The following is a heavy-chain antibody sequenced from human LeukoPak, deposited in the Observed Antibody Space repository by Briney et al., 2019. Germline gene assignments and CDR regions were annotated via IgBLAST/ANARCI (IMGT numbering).Heavy chain of an antibody. CDR3: ARGHWNEYYYYYMDV. CDR1: GFTFSSYW. Sequence: GGSLRLSCAASGFTFSSYWMSWVRQAPGKGLEWVANIKQDGSEKYYVDSVKGRFTISRDNAKNSLYLQMNSLRAEDAAVYYCARGHWNEYYYYYMDVWGKGTTVTVSS. V-gene: IGHV3-7*01. CDR2: IKQDGSEK. D-gene: IGHD1-1*01. J-gene: IGHJ6*03.